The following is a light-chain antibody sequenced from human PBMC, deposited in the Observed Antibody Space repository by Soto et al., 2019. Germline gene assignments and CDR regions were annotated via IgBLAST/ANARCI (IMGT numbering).Light chain of an antibody. CDR1: QSISSW. J-gene: IGKJ1*01. V-gene: IGKV1-5*01. CDR3: QQYNSYSWT. Sequence: IPMTQSPSTLSASVGDRVTITCRASQSISSWLAWYQQKPGKAPKLLIYDASSLESGVPSRFSGSGSGTEFTLTISSLQPDDFATYYCQQYNSYSWTFGQGTKVEI. CDR2: DAS.